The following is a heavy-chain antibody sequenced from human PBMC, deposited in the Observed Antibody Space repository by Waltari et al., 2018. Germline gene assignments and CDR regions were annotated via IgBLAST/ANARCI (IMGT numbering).Heavy chain of an antibody. CDR2: TYYRSKWYK. D-gene: IGHD3-22*01. V-gene: IGHV6-1*01. Sequence: QVQLQQSGPGLVKPSQTLSLTCAISGDSVSSNSAAWNWIRQSPSRGLEGLGRTYYRSKWYKDYAVSVKSRITINPDTSKNQFSLQLNSVTPEDTAVYYCARDPDYYDSSGYIFDYWGQGTLVTVSS. CDR3: ARDPDYYDSSGYIFDY. J-gene: IGHJ4*02. CDR1: GDSVSSNSAA.